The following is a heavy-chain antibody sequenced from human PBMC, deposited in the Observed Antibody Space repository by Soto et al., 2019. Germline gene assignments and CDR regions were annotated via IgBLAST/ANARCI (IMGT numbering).Heavy chain of an antibody. J-gene: IGHJ4*02. Sequence: QVQLVQSGAEVKKPGSSVKVSCKASGDTFNTYSISWVRQAPGQGLEWMGGIIPIFGTANYAQNFQDRVTITADAATNTAYMDLSGLKPGDTAAYYCARDPCISTTCFHDYWGQGPLVTVSS. V-gene: IGHV1-69*12. CDR3: ARDPCISTTCFHDY. D-gene: IGHD2-2*01. CDR2: IIPIFGTA. CDR1: GDTFNTYS.